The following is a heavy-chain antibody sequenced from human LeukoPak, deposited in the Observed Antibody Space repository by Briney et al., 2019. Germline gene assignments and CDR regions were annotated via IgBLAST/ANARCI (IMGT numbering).Heavy chain of an antibody. J-gene: IGHJ4*02. CDR3: ARPARSSGWYFDY. CDR2: VYGGDST. V-gene: IGHV3-66*04. D-gene: IGHD6-19*01. CDR1: GFTISSNY. Sequence: GGSLRLSRAASGFTISSNYMSWVRQAPGKGLEWVSVVYGGDSTFYADSVKGRFTISRDNSKNTLYLQMNNLRAEDTAMYYCARPARSSGWYFDYWGQGTLVTVSS.